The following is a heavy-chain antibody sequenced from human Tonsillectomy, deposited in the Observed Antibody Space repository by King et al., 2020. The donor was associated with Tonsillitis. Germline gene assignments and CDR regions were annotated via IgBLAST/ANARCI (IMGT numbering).Heavy chain of an antibody. V-gene: IGHV4-59*01. D-gene: IGHD6-25*01. CDR3: ARVHSSAHWYFDL. Sequence: VLLQESGPGLVKPSETLCLTCTVSGGSISSYYWSWIRQPPGKGLEWIGYIYYSGSTDYNPSLKSRVTISVDTSKNQFSLKLSSVTAADTAVYFCARVHSSAHWYFDLWGRGTLVTVSS. J-gene: IGHJ2*01. CDR2: IYYSGST. CDR1: GGSISSYY.